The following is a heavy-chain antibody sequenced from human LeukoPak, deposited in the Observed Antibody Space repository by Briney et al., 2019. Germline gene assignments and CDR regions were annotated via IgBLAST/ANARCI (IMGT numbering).Heavy chain of an antibody. CDR3: ARGDVKEGAVGYYFDY. Sequence: PSETLSLTCAVYGGSFSGYYWSWIRQPPGKGLEWIGEINHSGSTNYNPSLKSRVTISVDTSKNQFSLKLSSVTAADTAVYYCARGDVKEGAVGYYFDYWGQGTLVTVSS. J-gene: IGHJ4*02. V-gene: IGHV4-34*01. CDR2: INHSGST. D-gene: IGHD3-16*01. CDR1: GGSFSGYY.